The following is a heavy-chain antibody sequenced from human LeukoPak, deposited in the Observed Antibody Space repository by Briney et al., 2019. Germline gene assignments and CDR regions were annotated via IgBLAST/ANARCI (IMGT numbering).Heavy chain of an antibody. J-gene: IGHJ4*02. Sequence: GGSLRLSCAASGFTFSIYGMSWVRQAPGKGLEWVSAICGSGGRTYNADSMKGRFTISRDNSKNTLYLQMNSLRVEDTAVYYCARDMMGATLYFDSWGQGTLVTVSS. CDR3: ARDMMGATLYFDS. CDR2: ICGSGGRT. V-gene: IGHV3-23*01. CDR1: GFTFSIYG. D-gene: IGHD1-26*01.